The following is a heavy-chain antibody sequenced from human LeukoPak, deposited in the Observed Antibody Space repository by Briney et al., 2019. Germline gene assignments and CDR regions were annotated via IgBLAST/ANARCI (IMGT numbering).Heavy chain of an antibody. D-gene: IGHD6-6*01. V-gene: IGHV4-59*08. Sequence: SETLSLTCTVSGGSISSYYWSWIRQPPGKGLEWIGYIYYSGSTNYNPSLKSRVTISVDTSKNQFSLKLSSVTAADTAVYHCAGLEIAARKFDPWGQGTLVTVSS. CDR2: IYYSGST. CDR1: GGSISSYY. J-gene: IGHJ5*02. CDR3: AGLEIAARKFDP.